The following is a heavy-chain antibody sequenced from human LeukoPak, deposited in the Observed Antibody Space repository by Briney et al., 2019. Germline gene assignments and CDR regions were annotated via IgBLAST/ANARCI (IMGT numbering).Heavy chain of an antibody. Sequence: TSQTLSLTCTVSGGSISSGDYYWSWMRQPPGKDLEWIGYIYYSGSTYYNPSLKSRVTISVDTSKNQFSLKLSSVTAADTAVYYCASYYGDYVYFDYWGQGTLVTVSS. V-gene: IGHV4-30-4*08. D-gene: IGHD4-17*01. CDR2: IYYSGST. CDR1: GGSISSGDYY. CDR3: ASYYGDYVYFDY. J-gene: IGHJ4*02.